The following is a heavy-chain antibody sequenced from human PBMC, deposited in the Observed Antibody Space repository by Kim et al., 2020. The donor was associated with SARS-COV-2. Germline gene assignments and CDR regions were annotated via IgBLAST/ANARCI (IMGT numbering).Heavy chain of an antibody. J-gene: IGHJ3*01. CDR1: GASVSSSSYF. D-gene: IGHD2-2*02. CDR3: ARGTRYCSSSGCYIDA. CDR2: IYYSGST. Sequence: SETLCLTCTVSGASVSSSSYFWSWIRQSPGKGLEWIGYIYYSGSTNYFPSLTSRVTFSRDTSKNQFSLRLSSVTAADTAVYYCARGTRYCSSSGCYIDA. V-gene: IGHV4-61*01.